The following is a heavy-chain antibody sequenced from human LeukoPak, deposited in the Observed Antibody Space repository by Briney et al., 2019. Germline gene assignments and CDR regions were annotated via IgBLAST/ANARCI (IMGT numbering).Heavy chain of an antibody. D-gene: IGHD2-21*02. CDR1: GYAFNSYY. Sequence: ASVKVSCKASGYAFNSYYMNWLRQAPGQGLEWMGIINPSSGRTTYAQKFQGRVTMTRDTSTSTVYMELTSLRSEDTAVFYCARGRLPALSWFDPWGQGTLVTVSS. CDR2: INPSSGRT. CDR3: ARGRLPALSWFDP. J-gene: IGHJ5*02. V-gene: IGHV1-46*02.